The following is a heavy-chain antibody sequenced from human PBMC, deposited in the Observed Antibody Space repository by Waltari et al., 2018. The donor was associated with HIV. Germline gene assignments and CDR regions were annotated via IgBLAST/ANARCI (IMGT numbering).Heavy chain of an antibody. Sequence: LTCTVSGGSISGSSYYWGWIRQPPGKGLEWIGNIYYSGSTYYNPSLKSRVTISVDTSKNQFSLKLSSVTAADTAVYYCARRGYCSSISCYRPRYFDYWGQGTLVTVSS. D-gene: IGHD2-2*01. CDR3: ARRGYCSSISCYRPRYFDY. CDR2: IYYSGST. J-gene: IGHJ4*02. CDR1: GGSISGSSYY. V-gene: IGHV4-39*01.